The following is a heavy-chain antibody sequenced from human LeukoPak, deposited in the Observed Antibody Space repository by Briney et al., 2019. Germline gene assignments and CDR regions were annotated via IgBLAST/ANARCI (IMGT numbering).Heavy chain of an antibody. D-gene: IGHD2-2*01. CDR3: AKEGVVSAARYYYYYYGMDV. CDR2: ISGSGGST. V-gene: IGHV3-23*01. J-gene: IGHJ6*02. CDR1: GFTFSSYA. Sequence: GGSLRLSCAASGFTFSSYAMSWVRQAPGKGLEWVSAISGSGGSTYYADSVKDRFTISRDNSKNTLYLQMNSLRAEDTAVYYCAKEGVVSAARYYYYYYGMDVWGQGTTVTVSS.